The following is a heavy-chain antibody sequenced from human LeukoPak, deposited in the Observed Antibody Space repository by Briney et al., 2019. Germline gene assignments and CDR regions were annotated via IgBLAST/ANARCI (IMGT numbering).Heavy chain of an antibody. CDR1: GFTFSSYA. CDR3: AKDGVVVPAAPPFDY. Sequence: GGSLRLSCAASGFTFSSYAMSWVRQAPGKGLEWVSAISGSGGSTYYADSVKGRFTISRDNSKNTLYLQMNSLRAEDTAVYYCAKDGVVVPAAPPFDYWGQGTLVTVSS. CDR2: ISGSGGST. J-gene: IGHJ4*02. D-gene: IGHD2-2*01. V-gene: IGHV3-23*01.